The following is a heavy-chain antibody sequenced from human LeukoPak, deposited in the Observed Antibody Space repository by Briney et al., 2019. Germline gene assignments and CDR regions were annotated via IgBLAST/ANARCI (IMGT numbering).Heavy chain of an antibody. CDR3: ARMVSSSHFDY. V-gene: IGHV4-59*01. CDR2: IYYSGST. Sequence: SETLSLTCTVSGGSISSYYWSWIRQPAGKGLEWIGYIYYSGSTNYNPSLKSRVTISVDTSKNQFSLKLSSVTAADTAVYYCARMVSSSHFDYWGQGTLVTVSS. J-gene: IGHJ4*02. D-gene: IGHD6-6*01. CDR1: GGSISSYY.